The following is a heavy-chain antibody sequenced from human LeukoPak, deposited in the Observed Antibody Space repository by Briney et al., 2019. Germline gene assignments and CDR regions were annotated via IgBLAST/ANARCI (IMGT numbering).Heavy chain of an antibody. CDR3: ARHAPGGEEQWLVLGY. V-gene: IGHV5-51*01. CDR2: IYPGYSDT. Sequence: GESLKISCKGSGYSFTSYWIGWVRQMPGKGLEWMGIIYPGYSDTRYSPSFQGQVTISDDKSISTAYLQWSSLKASDTAMYYCARHAPGGEEQWLVLGYWGQGTLVTVSS. CDR1: GYSFTSYW. D-gene: IGHD6-19*01. J-gene: IGHJ4*02.